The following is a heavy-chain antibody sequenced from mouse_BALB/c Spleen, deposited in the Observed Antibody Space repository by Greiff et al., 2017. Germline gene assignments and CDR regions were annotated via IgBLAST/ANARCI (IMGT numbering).Heavy chain of an antibody. D-gene: IGHD2-1*01. CDR1: GYTFTSYY. CDR2: INPSNGGT. V-gene: IGHV1S81*02. CDR3: TRNYGNYEAWFAY. J-gene: IGHJ3*01. Sequence: QVQLQQPGAELVKPGASVKLSCKASGYTFTSYYMYWVKQRPGQGLEWIGGINPSNGGTNFNEKFKSKATLTVDKSSSTAYMQLSSLTSEDSAVYYCTRNYGNYEAWFAYWGQGTLATVSA.